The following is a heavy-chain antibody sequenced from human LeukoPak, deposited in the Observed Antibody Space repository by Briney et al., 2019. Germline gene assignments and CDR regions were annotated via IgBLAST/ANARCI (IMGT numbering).Heavy chain of an antibody. CDR2: ISYDGSNK. J-gene: IGHJ4*02. Sequence: GRSPRLSCAASGFTFSSYGMHWVRQAPGKGLEWVAVISYDGSNKYYADSVKGRFTISRDDAKNSVFLQMNSLRAEDSAVYYCARAIGRGPGGHFDYWGQGTVVTVSS. V-gene: IGHV3-30*03. CDR3: ARAIGRGPGGHFDY. CDR1: GFTFSSYG. D-gene: IGHD3-10*01.